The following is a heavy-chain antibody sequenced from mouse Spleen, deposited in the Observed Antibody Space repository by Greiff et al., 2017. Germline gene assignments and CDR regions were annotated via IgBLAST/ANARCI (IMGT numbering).Heavy chain of an antibody. D-gene: IGHD1-1*01. CDR1: GYTFTSYG. CDR3: ARGEVDFDY. Sequence: VKLMESGAELARPGASVKLSCKASGYTFTSYGISWVKQRTGQGLEWIGEIYPRSGNTYYNEKFKGKATLTADKSSSTAYMELRSLTSEDSAVYFCARGEVDFDYWGQGTTLTVSS. J-gene: IGHJ2*01. V-gene: IGHV1-81*01. CDR2: IYPRSGNT.